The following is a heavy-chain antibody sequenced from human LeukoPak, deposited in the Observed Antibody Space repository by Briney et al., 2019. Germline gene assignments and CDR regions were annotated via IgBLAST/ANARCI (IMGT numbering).Heavy chain of an antibody. D-gene: IGHD3-10*01. V-gene: IGHV1-46*01. CDR2: ISPSGGST. CDR3: ARAKPKNMVRRLIMRRESRYYFDY. J-gene: IGHJ4*02. Sequence: GASVKLSCKAFGHTFTGNYIHWVRQSPRHQPEWRRVISPSGGSTTYAHKFQGRVTLIRDMSTSTDYLELRSLRDEDTVVYYCARAKPKNMVRRLIMRRESRYYFDYWGQGTLVTVSS. CDR1: GHTFTGNY.